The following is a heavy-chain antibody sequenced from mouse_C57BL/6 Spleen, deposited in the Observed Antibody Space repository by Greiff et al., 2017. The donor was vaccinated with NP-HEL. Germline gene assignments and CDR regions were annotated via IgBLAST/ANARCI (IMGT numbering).Heavy chain of an antibody. D-gene: IGHD1-1*01. CDR1: GYTFTSYW. Sequence: VQLQQPGTELVKPGASVKLSCKASGYTFTSYWMPWVKQRPGQGLEWIGNINPSNGGTNYNEKFKSKATLTVDKSSSTAYMQLSSLTSEDSAVYYCAKGQFITTVVADYWGQGTTLTVSA. J-gene: IGHJ2*01. CDR2: INPSNGGT. CDR3: AKGQFITTVVADY. V-gene: IGHV1-53*01.